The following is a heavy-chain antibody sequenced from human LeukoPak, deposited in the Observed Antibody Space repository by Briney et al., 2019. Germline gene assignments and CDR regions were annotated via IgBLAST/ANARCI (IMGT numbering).Heavy chain of an antibody. CDR1: GYTFTSHA. J-gene: IGHJ5*02. CDR3: ARNGAYDSRGHSNWFDP. V-gene: IGHV7-4-1*02. CDR2: INTITGNP. Sequence: ASVKVSCKASGYTFTSHAMNWVRQTPGQGLEWMGWINTITGNPAYAQGFTGRFVFSLDTSVSTAYLQISSLKADDTAVYYCARNGAYDSRGHSNWFDPWGQGTLVTVSS. D-gene: IGHD3-22*01.